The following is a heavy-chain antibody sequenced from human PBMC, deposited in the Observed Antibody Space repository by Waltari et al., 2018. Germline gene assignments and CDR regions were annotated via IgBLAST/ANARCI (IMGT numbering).Heavy chain of an antibody. CDR2: VHYDGFTQ. V-gene: IGHV3-30*03. Sequence: QVQLVESGGGVVQPGRSLRLCCTVSGLLFSHLPMHWVRQAPGKGLEWVAIVHYDGFTQYYADSVKGRFTISRDNSKNTLYLQMNTLRREDTGTYYCATDVYYTSEISYSQTLGYWGQGTLVTVSS. J-gene: IGHJ4*02. D-gene: IGHD2-15*01. CDR1: GLLFSHLP. CDR3: ATDVYYTSEISYSQTLGY.